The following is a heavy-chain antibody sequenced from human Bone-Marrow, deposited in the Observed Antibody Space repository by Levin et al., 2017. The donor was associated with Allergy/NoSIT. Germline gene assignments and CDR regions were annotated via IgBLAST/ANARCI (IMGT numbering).Heavy chain of an antibody. Sequence: SETLSLTCAVSGGSLGDYYWSWIRQPPGKGLEWIGEVNHSGNTNYSPSLKSRATISVGTSKNQFYLKLSPVTVADTGIYYCARGGSGWYMDSWGQGTLVVVSS. D-gene: IGHD6-13*01. CDR1: GGSLGDYY. J-gene: IGHJ4*02. CDR2: VNHSGNT. V-gene: IGHV4-34*01. CDR3: ARGGSGWYMDS.